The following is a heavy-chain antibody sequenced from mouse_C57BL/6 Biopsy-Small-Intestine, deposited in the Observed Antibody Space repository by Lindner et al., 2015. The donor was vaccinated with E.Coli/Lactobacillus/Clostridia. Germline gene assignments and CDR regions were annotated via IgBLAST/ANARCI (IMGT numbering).Heavy chain of an antibody. CDR1: GYTFTSYG. CDR3: AREYYYAMDY. J-gene: IGHJ4*01. V-gene: IGHV1-58*01. CDR2: IYXGNGYT. Sequence: VQLQESGAELVRPGSSVKMSCKTSGYTFTSYGINWVKQRPGQGLEWIGYIYXGNGYTEYNEKFKGKATLTSDTSSSTAYMQLSSLTSEDSAIYFCAREYYYAMDYWGQGTSVTVSS.